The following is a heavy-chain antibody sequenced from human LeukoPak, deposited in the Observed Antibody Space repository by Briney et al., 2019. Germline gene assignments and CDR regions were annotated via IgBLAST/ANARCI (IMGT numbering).Heavy chain of an antibody. Sequence: SQTLSLTCAISGDTVSSSSATWNWIRQSPSRGLEWLGRTYYRSKWDNDYAVSVKSRIIINPDTSKNQFSLLLNSVTPEDTAVYYCARAPDWDDYYYYYMDVWGKGTTVTISS. D-gene: IGHD3-9*01. J-gene: IGHJ6*03. V-gene: IGHV6-1*01. CDR2: TYYRSKWDN. CDR3: ARAPDWDDYYYYYMDV. CDR1: GDTVSSSSAT.